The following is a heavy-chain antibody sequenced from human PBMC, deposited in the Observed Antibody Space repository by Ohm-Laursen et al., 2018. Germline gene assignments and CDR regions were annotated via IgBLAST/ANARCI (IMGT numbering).Heavy chain of an antibody. CDR3: ARLYCSGGSCYSAIYYFDY. D-gene: IGHD2-15*01. CDR2: LNYGGST. CDR1: GGSFSDYY. J-gene: IGHJ4*02. Sequence: SDTLSLTCAVYGGSFSDYYWSWIRQPPGKGLEWIGELNYGGSTKYNPSLKSRVTISLDTSKNQFSLKLSSVTAADTAVYYCARLYCSGGSCYSAIYYFDYWGQGTLVTVSS. V-gene: IGHV4-34*01.